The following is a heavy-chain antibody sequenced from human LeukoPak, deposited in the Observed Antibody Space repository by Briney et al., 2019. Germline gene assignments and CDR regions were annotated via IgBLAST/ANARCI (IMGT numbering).Heavy chain of an antibody. Sequence: PGGSLRLSCAVSGITLSNYGMSWVHQAPGKGLEWVAGISDSGGATNYADSVKGRFTISRDNRKNTLYLQMNSLRAEDTAVYFCAKRGVVIRVILVGFHKQAYYFDSWGQGALVTVSS. CDR1: GITLSNYG. V-gene: IGHV3-23*01. J-gene: IGHJ4*02. CDR3: AKRGVVIRVILVGFHKQAYYFDS. D-gene: IGHD3-22*01. CDR2: ISDSGGAT.